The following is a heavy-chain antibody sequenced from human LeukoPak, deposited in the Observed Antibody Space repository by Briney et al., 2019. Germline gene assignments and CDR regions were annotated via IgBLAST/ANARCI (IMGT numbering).Heavy chain of an antibody. J-gene: IGHJ5*02. CDR3: ARAGASGWYAAGWFDP. V-gene: IGHV3-74*01. CDR2: INTDGRTT. D-gene: IGHD6-19*01. CDR1: GFPFNNYW. Sequence: GGSLRLSCAASGFPFNNYWIHWVRQAPGKGLMWVSSINTDGRTTRYAASVQGRFTISRDNAKNTLSLQMNSLRDDDTAVYYCARAGASGWYAAGWFDPWGQGPWSPSPQ.